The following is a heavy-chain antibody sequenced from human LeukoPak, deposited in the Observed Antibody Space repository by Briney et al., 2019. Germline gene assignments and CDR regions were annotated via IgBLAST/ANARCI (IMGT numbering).Heavy chain of an antibody. J-gene: IGHJ4*02. CDR1: VGSISIYY. V-gene: IGHV4-59*01. CDR2: IYSSGST. CDR3: ARDPGSQFDF. Sequence: SETLSLTCTVSVGSISIYYWSWIRQSPGKGLEYIGYIYSSGSTNYNPSLNSRVTISQDTSKNQFSLRLSSVTAADTAVYYCARDPGSQFDFWGQGTLVTVSS. D-gene: IGHD6-13*01.